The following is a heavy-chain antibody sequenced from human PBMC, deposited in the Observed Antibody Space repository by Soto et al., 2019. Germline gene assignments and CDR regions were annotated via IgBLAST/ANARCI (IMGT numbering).Heavy chain of an antibody. D-gene: IGHD5-12*01. J-gene: IGHJ4*02. Sequence: GASVKVSCKVSGYTLAELSMHWVRQAPGKGLEWMGGFDPEDGETIYAQKFQGRVTMTEDTSTDTAYMELSSLRSEDTAVYYCATEGATPADPDLVAQGDYWGQGTLVTVSS. CDR1: GYTLAELS. V-gene: IGHV1-24*01. CDR3: ATEGATPADPDLVAQGDY. CDR2: FDPEDGET.